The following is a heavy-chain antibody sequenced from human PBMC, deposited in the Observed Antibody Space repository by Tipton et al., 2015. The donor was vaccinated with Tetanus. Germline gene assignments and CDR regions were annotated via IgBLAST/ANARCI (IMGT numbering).Heavy chain of an antibody. D-gene: IGHD2-21*02. Sequence: SGFTFSSYGMHWVRQAPGKGLEWVAVIWYDGSNKYYADSVKGRFTISRDNSKNTLYLQMNSLRAEDTAVYYCARDSQPLAYCGGDCYLGDAFDIWGQGTMVTVSS. J-gene: IGHJ3*02. V-gene: IGHV3-33*01. CDR2: IWYDGSNK. CDR3: ARDSQPLAYCGGDCYLGDAFDI. CDR1: GFTFSSYG.